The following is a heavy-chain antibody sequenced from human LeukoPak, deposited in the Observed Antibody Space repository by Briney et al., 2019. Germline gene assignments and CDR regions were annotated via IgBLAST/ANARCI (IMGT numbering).Heavy chain of an antibody. CDR2: VSGSGGST. CDR3: AKDRQGSYFDH. Sequence: GGSLRLSCAASGFTFDSYAMNWVRQAPGMGLEWVSTVSGSGGSTYYADDSVKGRFTISRDNSKNTLYLHINSLRAEDSAVYYCAKDRQGSYFDHWGQGTLVTVSS. V-gene: IGHV3-23*01. CDR1: GFTFDSYA. J-gene: IGHJ4*02. D-gene: IGHD6-6*01.